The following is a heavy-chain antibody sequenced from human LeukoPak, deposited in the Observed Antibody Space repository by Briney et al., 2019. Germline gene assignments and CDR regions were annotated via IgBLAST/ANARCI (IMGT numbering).Heavy chain of an antibody. CDR3: ARHETGEFDY. J-gene: IGHJ4*02. V-gene: IGHV5-51*01. CDR2: IYPGDSDT. D-gene: IGHD7-27*01. CDR1: GYSFTRYW. Sequence: GESLKISCKGSGYSFTRYWIGWVRQMPGKGLEWMGVIYPGDSDTRYSPSFQGQVTISVDKSISTAYLEWSSLKASDTAMYYCARHETGEFDYWGQGTLVTVSS.